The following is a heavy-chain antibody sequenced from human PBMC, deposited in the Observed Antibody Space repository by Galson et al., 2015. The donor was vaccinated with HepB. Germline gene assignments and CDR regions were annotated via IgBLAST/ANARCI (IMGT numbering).Heavy chain of an antibody. J-gene: IGHJ3*02. CDR2: ISSDGSNK. Sequence: SLRLSCAASGFTFSNYAMHWVRQAPGMGLEWVTLISSDGSNKYYTESVKGRFSISRDNSKNTLYLQMNSLRAEDTAVYYCAREGVVVVTEPGAFDIWGQGTMVTVSS. CDR1: GFTFSNYA. V-gene: IGHV3-30-3*01. CDR3: AREGVVVVTEPGAFDI. D-gene: IGHD2-21*02.